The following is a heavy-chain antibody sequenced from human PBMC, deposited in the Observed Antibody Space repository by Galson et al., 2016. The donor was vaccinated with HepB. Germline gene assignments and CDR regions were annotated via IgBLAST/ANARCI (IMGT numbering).Heavy chain of an antibody. CDR2: IYPGDSDT. CDR1: GDSFTNSW. V-gene: IGHV5-51*01. D-gene: IGHD3-10*01. CDR3: AGCDDLVWLRCGLDL. Sequence: QSGAEVKKTGESLKISCKGSGDSFTNSWLGWVRQMPGKGLEWMGTIYPGDSDTRYSPSLQGHVTFSVDKSNSIAYLQWSSLKASDSGVYYCAGCDDLVWLRCGLDLWGQGTTVTVS. J-gene: IGHJ6*02.